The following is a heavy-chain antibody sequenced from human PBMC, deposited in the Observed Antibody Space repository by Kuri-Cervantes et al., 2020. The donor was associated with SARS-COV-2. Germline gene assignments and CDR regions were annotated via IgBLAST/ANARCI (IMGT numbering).Heavy chain of an antibody. Sequence: GGSLRLCCAASGFTVSSYWMSWVRQAPGKGLEWVANIKEDGSEKYYVDSVKGRFTISTNNAKNSLYLQMNSLRAEETAVYYCAREGLASPIYWYFDLWGRGTLVTVSS. D-gene: IGHD3-16*01. CDR3: AREGLASPIYWYFDL. J-gene: IGHJ2*01. CDR2: IKEDGSEK. V-gene: IGHV3-7*01. CDR1: GFTVSSYW.